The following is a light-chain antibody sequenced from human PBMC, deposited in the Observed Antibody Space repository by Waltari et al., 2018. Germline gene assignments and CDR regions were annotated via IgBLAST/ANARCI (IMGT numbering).Light chain of an antibody. J-gene: IGLJ1*01. CDR3: GTWDASLGGI. CDR2: ENN. V-gene: IGLV1-51*02. CDR1: SSKIGNNY. Sequence: QSVLTQPPSVSAAPGQTVTISCSADSSKIGNNYVYWYQHFPGTAPKLLIYENNRRPSGIPDRFSGSKSGTSATLGITGLQTGDEADYYCGTWDASLGGIFGTGTKVTVL.